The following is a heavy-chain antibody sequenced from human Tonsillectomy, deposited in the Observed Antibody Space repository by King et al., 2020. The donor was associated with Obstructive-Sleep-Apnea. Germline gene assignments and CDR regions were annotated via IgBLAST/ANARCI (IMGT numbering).Heavy chain of an antibody. CDR2: ISVSGGNT. Sequence: VQLVESGGGLEQPGGSLRLSRAASGFTFSSYAMSWVRQAPGKGLEWVSAISVSGGNTYYADSVKGRFTISRDNSKNTLYLQMNSLRAEDTALYYCASLEPVNSFDYWGRGTLVTVSS. V-gene: IGHV3-23*04. J-gene: IGHJ4*02. D-gene: IGHD1-14*01. CDR1: GFTFSSYA. CDR3: ASLEPVNSFDY.